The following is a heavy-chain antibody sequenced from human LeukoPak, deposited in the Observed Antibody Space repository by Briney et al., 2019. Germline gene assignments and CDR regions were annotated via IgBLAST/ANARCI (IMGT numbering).Heavy chain of an antibody. Sequence: GGSLRLSCAASGFTFSDYYMSWIRHAPGKGLEGVSYISSSSSYTNYAGSVKGRFTISGDDAKNSLYLQMNSLRAEDTAVYYCVREGCSGGSCYLIDYWGQGTLVTVSS. J-gene: IGHJ4*02. D-gene: IGHD2-15*01. CDR2: ISSSSSYT. V-gene: IGHV3-11*06. CDR3: VREGCSGGSCYLIDY. CDR1: GFTFSDYY.